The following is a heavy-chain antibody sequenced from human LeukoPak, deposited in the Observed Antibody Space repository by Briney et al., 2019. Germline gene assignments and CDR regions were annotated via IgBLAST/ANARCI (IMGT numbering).Heavy chain of an antibody. CDR3: ASYYDFWSGYYTYYFDY. V-gene: IGHV3-66*01. D-gene: IGHD3-3*01. CDR2: IYSGGST. CDR1: EFSVGSNY. Sequence: GGSLRLSCAASEFSVGSNYMTWVRQAPGKGLEWVSLIYSGGSTYYADSVKGRFTISRDNSKNTLYLQMNSLRAEDTAVYYCASYYDFWSGYYTYYFDYWGQGTLVTVSP. J-gene: IGHJ4*02.